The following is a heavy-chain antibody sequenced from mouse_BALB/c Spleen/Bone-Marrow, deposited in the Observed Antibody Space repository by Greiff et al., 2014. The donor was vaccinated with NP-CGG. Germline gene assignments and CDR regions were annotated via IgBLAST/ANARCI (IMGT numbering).Heavy chain of an antibody. D-gene: IGHD1-1*01. V-gene: IGHV2-6-7*01. J-gene: IGHJ4*01. CDR1: GFSLTGYG. CDR2: IWGDGST. Sequence: VQLQESGPGLVAPSQSLSITCTVSGFSLTGYGVNWVRQPPGKGLEWLGMIWGDGSTDYNSALKSRLSISKDNSKSQVFLKMNSLQTDDTARYYCAREGDYSLYAMGYWGQGTSVTVSS. CDR3: AREGDYSLYAMGY.